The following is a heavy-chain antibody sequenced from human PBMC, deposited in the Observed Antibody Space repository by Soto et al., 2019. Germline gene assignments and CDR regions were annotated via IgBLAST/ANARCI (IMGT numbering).Heavy chain of an antibody. Sequence: GGSLRLSCAASGFTFSSYDMHWVRQATGKGLEWVSAIGTAGDTYYPGSVKGRFTISRENAKNSLYLQMNSLRAGDTAVYYCARGSRYSSSSVLYFDYWGQGTLVTVST. CDR3: ARGSRYSSSSVLYFDY. J-gene: IGHJ4*02. V-gene: IGHV3-13*01. CDR1: GFTFSSYD. D-gene: IGHD6-13*01. CDR2: IGTAGDT.